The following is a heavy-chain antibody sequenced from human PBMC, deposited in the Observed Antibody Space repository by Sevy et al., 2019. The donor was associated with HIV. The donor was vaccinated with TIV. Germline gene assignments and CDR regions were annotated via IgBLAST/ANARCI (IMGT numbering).Heavy chain of an antibody. J-gene: IGHJ6*02. Sequence: GGSLRLSCAASGFTFSSYGMHWVRQAPGKGLEWVAVIWYDGSNKYYADSVKGRFTISRDNSKNTLYLQMNSLRAEDTAVYYCARDFGGWYSKYVSYGMDVWGQGTTVTVSS. D-gene: IGHD6-19*01. CDR3: ARDFGGWYSKYVSYGMDV. CDR2: IWYDGSNK. V-gene: IGHV3-33*01. CDR1: GFTFSSYG.